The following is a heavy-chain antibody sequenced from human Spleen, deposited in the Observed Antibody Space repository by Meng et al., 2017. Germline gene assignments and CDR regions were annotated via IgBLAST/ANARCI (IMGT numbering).Heavy chain of an antibody. D-gene: IGHD5-18*01. J-gene: IGHJ6*02. Sequence: GESLKISCAASGFTFSDYYMSWIRQAPGKGLEWVSYISSSGSTIYYADSVKGRFTISRDNAKNSLSLQMNSLRAEDTAVYYCASYPDTAMETYYYYGMDVWGQGTTVTVSS. CDR1: GFTFSDYY. CDR2: ISSSGSTI. CDR3: ASYPDTAMETYYYYGMDV. V-gene: IGHV3-11*01.